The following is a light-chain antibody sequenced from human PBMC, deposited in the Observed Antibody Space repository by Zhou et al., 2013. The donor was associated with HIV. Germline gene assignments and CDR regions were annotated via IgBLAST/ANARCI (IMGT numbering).Light chain of an antibody. Sequence: EIVLTQSPGTMSSSPGERVTLSCRASQSVGSNFLTWYQQKPGQTPRLLIYGASSRATGTPDRFSGRGSGTDFSLIISRLEPEDFGVYYCQQYATSPQLTFGGGTKVEIK. J-gene: IGKJ4*01. CDR1: QSVGSNF. CDR3: QQYATSPQLT. CDR2: GAS. V-gene: IGKV3-20*01.